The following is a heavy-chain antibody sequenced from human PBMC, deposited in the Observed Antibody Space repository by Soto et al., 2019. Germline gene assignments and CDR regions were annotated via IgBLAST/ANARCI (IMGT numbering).Heavy chain of an antibody. J-gene: IGHJ6*02. CDR1: GYTFSSYD. D-gene: IGHD2-21*02. V-gene: IGHV1-8*01. CDR2: MNPNSGDT. CDR3: ARIGDSHYYDGMDV. Sequence: QVQLVQSGAEVKKPGASVKVSCKASGYTFSSYDINWVRQATGQGLEWMGWMNPNSGDTGYAQKFQDRVTMTRDTSKSTAYMELTGLTSEDTAVYDCARIGDSHYYDGMDVWGRGTTVTVSS.